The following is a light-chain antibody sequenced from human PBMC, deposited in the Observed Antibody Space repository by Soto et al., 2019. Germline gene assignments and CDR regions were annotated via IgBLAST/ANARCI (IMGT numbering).Light chain of an antibody. CDR2: DVT. V-gene: IGLV2-11*01. J-gene: IGLJ1*01. CDR3: CSYAGSYTYV. Sequence: QSGLAQPRSGSGSPGQSVTISCTGTSSDVGGYNYVSWYQHHPGKAPKLMIYDVTKRPSGVRDRFSASKSGNTASMTISGLQAEDEADYYCCSYAGSYTYVFGT. CDR1: SSDVGGYNY.